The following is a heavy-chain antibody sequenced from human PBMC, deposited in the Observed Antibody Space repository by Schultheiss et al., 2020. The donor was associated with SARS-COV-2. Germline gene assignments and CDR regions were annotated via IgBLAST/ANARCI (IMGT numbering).Heavy chain of an antibody. CDR1: GFDFSGYA. CDR2: ISGSGGST. D-gene: IGHD3-10*01. J-gene: IGHJ4*02. CDR3: AKGAGENSNFES. V-gene: IGHV3-23*01. Sequence: GGSLRLSCAASGFDFSGYAMHWVRQAPGKGLEWVSAISGSGGSTYYADSVKGRFTISRDNSKDTLYLQMNSLRADDTAIYYCAKGAGENSNFESWGRGTLVTVSS.